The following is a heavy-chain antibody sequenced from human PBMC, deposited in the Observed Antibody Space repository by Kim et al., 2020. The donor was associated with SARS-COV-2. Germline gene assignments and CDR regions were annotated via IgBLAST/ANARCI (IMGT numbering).Heavy chain of an antibody. D-gene: IGHD2-8*01. V-gene: IGHV2-5*01. CDR1: GFSLTPDRLVG. CDR3: AHDSPGLYGFDV. J-gene: IGHJ6*02. CDR2: IYGHDEK. Sequence: SGPTLVNPTQTLTLTCSFSGFSLTPDRLVGVTWVRQPPGKALEWLALIYGHDEKRYTPSLKSRLTIAKDTTENRVALTRTNVDPVDTGTYYCAHDSPGLYGFDVWGQGTTVTVSS.